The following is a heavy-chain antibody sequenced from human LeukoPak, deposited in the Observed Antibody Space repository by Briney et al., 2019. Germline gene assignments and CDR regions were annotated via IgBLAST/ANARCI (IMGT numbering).Heavy chain of an antibody. CDR1: GYTFTSYY. D-gene: IGHD6-13*01. CDR2: INPSGGST. Sequence: EASVKVSCKASGYTFTSYYMHWVRQAPGQGLEWMGIINPSGGSTSYAQKFQGRVTMTRDTSTSTVYMELSSLRSEDTAVFYCARDSSSWYYFDYWGQETLVTVSS. CDR3: ARDSSSWYYFDY. V-gene: IGHV1-46*01. J-gene: IGHJ4*02.